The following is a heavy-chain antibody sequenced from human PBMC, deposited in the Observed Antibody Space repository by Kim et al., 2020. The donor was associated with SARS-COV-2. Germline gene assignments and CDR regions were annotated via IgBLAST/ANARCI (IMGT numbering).Heavy chain of an antibody. Sequence: KGRFTISRDNAKNSLYLQMNSLRAEDTAVYYCARAKSYSRKTYYYYGMDVWGQGTMVTVSS. D-gene: IGHD6-13*01. J-gene: IGHJ6*02. CDR3: ARAKSYSRKTYYYYGMDV. V-gene: IGHV3-7*04.